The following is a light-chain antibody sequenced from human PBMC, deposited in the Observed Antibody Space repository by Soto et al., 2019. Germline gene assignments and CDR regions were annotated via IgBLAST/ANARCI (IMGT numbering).Light chain of an antibody. CDR1: SSNIGAGYD. J-gene: IGLJ2*01. V-gene: IGLV1-40*01. Sequence: QSVLTQPPSVSGAPGQRVTISCTGSSSNIGAGYDVHWYQQLPGTAPKLLIYGNSNRPSGVPDRFSGSKSGTSASLAITGLQAEDEADYYCQSYDSSPSGSVVFGGGTKLTAL. CDR2: GNS. CDR3: QSYDSSPSGSVV.